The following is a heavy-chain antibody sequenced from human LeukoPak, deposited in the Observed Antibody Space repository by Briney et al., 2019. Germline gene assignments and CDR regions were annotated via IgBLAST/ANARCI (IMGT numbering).Heavy chain of an antibody. D-gene: IGHD3-10*01. CDR2: MNPNSGNT. CDR1: GYTFTSYD. J-gene: IGHJ4*02. Sequence: ASVKVSCKASGYTFTSYDINWVRQATGQGLEWMGWMNPNSGNTGYALKFQGRVTMTRNTSISTAYMELSSLGSEDTAVYYCARSSITMVRGVMELEYWGQGTLVTVSS. V-gene: IGHV1-8*01. CDR3: ARSSITMVRGVMELEY.